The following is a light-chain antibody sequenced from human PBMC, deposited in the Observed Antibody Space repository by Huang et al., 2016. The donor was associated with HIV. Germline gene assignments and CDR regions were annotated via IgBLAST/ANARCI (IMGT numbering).Light chain of an antibody. CDR1: QSRNNNY. V-gene: IGKV3-20*01. CDR3: QQYGSSPKT. J-gene: IGKJ1*01. Sequence: VLTQSPGTLSLSPGEGATLSCRARQSRNNNYLAWYQHKPGHAPRHLMYGASNRANGYPHRYSDSGSGTDFTLTISRLDPEDFAVFYCQQYGSSPKTFGQGTKVEI. CDR2: GAS.